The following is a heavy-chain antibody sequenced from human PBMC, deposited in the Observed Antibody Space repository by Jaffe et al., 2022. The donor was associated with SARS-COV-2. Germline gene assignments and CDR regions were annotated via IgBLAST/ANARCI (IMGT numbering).Heavy chain of an antibody. J-gene: IGHJ4*02. CDR2: ISSDGRDK. CDR3: ARDAAHDYVWGSLY. CDR1: GFTFTIYA. V-gene: IGHV3-30*04. Sequence: QVQLVESGGGVVQPGRSLRLSCAASGFTFTIYAMHWVRQAPGKGLEWVSVISSDGRDKYYADSVKGRFTVSRDNSKNTLYLQMNNLRPEDTAVYYCARDAAHDYVWGSLYWGQGSLVTVSS. D-gene: IGHD3-16*01.